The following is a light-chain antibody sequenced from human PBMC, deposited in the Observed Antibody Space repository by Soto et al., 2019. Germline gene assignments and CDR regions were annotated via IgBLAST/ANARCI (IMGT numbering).Light chain of an antibody. J-gene: IGKJ1*01. V-gene: IGKV3-20*01. Sequence: EIVLTQSPGTLSLSPGERATLSCWASQSISSNYLAWYQQKPGQPPRLLISGSSIRATGIPKRFSGSASGTNFTLTISRLEPEDFAVYYCQQYGSSPTFGQGTKVDIK. CDR1: QSISSNY. CDR2: GSS. CDR3: QQYGSSPT.